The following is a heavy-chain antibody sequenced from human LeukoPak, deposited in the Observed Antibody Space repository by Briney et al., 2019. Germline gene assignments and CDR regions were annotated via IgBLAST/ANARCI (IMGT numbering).Heavy chain of an antibody. CDR2: IRSKAYGGTT. Sequence: PGGSLRLSCAASGFTFSSYGMHWVRQAPGKGLEWVGFIRSKAYGGTTEYAASVKGRFTISRDDSKSIAYLQMNSLKTEDTAVYYCTRDDFWSGYYPPRDYWGQGTLVTVSS. D-gene: IGHD3-3*01. V-gene: IGHV3-49*04. CDR3: TRDDFWSGYYPPRDY. J-gene: IGHJ4*02. CDR1: GFTFSSYG.